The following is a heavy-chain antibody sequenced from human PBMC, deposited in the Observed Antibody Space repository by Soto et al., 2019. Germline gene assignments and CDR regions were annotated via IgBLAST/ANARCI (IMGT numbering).Heavy chain of an antibody. CDR1: GYSFTSYW. Sequence: RGESLKISCKGSGYSFTSYWISWVRQMPGKGLEWMGRIDPSDSYTNYSPSFQGHVTISADKSISTAYLQWSSLKASDTAMYYCARPGQGLEPDGTRSYYYGMDVWGQGTTVTVSS. CDR3: ARPGQGLEPDGTRSYYYGMDV. J-gene: IGHJ6*02. D-gene: IGHD2-2*01. V-gene: IGHV5-10-1*01. CDR2: IDPSDSYT.